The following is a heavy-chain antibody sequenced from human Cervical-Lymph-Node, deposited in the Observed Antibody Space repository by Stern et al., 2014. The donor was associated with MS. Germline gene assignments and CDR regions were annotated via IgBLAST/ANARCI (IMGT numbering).Heavy chain of an antibody. J-gene: IGHJ4*02. V-gene: IGHV5-51*01. CDR1: GYSFTSYW. D-gene: IGHD4-17*01. CDR3: ARVTTVTPQGEGFFDY. CDR2: IYPVDSDT. Sequence: VQLVESGAEVKKPGESLKISCKGSGYSFTSYWIGWVRQMPGKGLEWMGVIYPVDSDTRYRPSFQGQVAISADKSTSTAYLQWSSLKASDTAMYYCARVTTVTPQGEGFFDYWGQGTLVTVSS.